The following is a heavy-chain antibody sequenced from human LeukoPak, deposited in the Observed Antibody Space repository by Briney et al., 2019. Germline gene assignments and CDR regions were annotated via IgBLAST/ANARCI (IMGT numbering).Heavy chain of an antibody. CDR3: ARQKTKQLIDY. J-gene: IGHJ4*02. Sequence: GGSLRLSCAASGFTFSSYALHWVRQAPGKGLEWVSVIYSGGSTYYADSVKGRFTISRDNSKNTLYLQMNSLRAEDTAVYYCARQKTKQLIDYWGQGTLVAVSS. D-gene: IGHD5-18*01. CDR2: IYSGGST. CDR1: GFTFSSYA. V-gene: IGHV3-66*04.